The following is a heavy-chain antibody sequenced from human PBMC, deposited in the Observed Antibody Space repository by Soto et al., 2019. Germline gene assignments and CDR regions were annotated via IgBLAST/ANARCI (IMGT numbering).Heavy chain of an antibody. V-gene: IGHV3-72*01. CDR1: GFTVSDHY. Sequence: EVQLVESGGGLVQPGGSLSLSCAASGFTVSDHYMDWVRQAPGKGLEWVGRTRNKANSYTTEYAASVKGRFTNSRDDSKNSLYLQMNSLITEDTAVYFCTRAWSGSYFSIGYWGQGALVTVSS. D-gene: IGHD1-26*01. J-gene: IGHJ4*02. CDR3: TRAWSGSYFSIGY. CDR2: TRNKANSYTT.